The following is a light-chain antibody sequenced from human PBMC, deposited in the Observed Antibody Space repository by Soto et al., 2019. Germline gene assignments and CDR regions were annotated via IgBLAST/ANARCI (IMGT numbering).Light chain of an antibody. CDR2: VNSDGSH. J-gene: IGLJ2*01. Sequence: QPVLTQSPSASASLGASVKLTCTLSSGHSSYVIAWHQQQPEKGPRYLMKVNSDGSHSKGDGIPDRFSGSSSGAERYFTISSLQSEDEADYYCQTWGTAYVLFGGGTKVTVL. CDR3: QTWGTAYVL. V-gene: IGLV4-69*01. CDR1: SGHSSYV.